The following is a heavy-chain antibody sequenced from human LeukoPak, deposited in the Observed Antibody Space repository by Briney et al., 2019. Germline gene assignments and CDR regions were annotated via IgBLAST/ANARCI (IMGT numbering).Heavy chain of an antibody. Sequence: PGGSLRLSCAASGFTFSSYGMHWVRQAPGKGLEWVAVILNDGSQEKYADSVKGRFTISRDNSKDTLFLQMNSQRAEDTAVYYCARDDALGDNALDIWGQGTMVTVSS. J-gene: IGHJ3*02. CDR1: GFTFSSYG. CDR3: ARDDALGDNALDI. CDR2: ILNDGSQE. D-gene: IGHD3-16*01. V-gene: IGHV3-33*01.